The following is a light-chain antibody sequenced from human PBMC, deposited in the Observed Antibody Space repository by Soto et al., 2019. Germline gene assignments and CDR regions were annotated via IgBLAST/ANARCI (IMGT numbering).Light chain of an antibody. CDR1: SSDVGGYNY. V-gene: IGLV2-14*01. J-gene: IGLJ2*01. CDR2: EVS. Sequence: QSVLTQPDSVSGSPGQSITISCTGTSSDVGGYNYVSWYQQHPGKAPKLMIYEVSNRPSGVSNRFSGSKSGNTASLTISGLQAEEEADYYCSSYTSSSTLVVFGGGTKLTVL. CDR3: SSYTSSSTLVV.